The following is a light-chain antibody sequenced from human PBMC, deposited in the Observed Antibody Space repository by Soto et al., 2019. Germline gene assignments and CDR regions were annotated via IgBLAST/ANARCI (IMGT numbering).Light chain of an antibody. CDR1: QTISSW. V-gene: IGKV1-5*03. J-gene: IGKJ1*01. CDR3: QHYNSYSEA. Sequence: DIQMTQSPSTLSGSVGDRVTMPWRASQTISSWLAWYQQTPGKAPKILIYKASTLKSGVPSRFRGSGSGTECTLTISRLQPDDFETYYCQHYNSYSEAFGQGTKVDIK. CDR2: KAS.